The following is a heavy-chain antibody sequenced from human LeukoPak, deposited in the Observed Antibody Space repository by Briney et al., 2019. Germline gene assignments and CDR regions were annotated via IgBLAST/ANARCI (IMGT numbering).Heavy chain of an antibody. CDR3: ARADMVRGVIINEYFQH. CDR1: GGSISSGGYY. J-gene: IGHJ1*01. V-gene: IGHV4-31*03. D-gene: IGHD3-10*01. CDR2: IYYSGST. Sequence: SETLSLTCTVSGGSISSGGYYWSWIRQHPGKGLEWIGYIYYSGSTYYNPSLKSRVTISVDTSKNQFSLKLSSVTAADMAVYYCARADMVRGVIINEYFQHWGQGTLVTVSS.